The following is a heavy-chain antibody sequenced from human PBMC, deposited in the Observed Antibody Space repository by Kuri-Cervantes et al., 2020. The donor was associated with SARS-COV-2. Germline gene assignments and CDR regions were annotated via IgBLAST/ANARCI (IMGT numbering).Heavy chain of an antibody. CDR1: GYSISSGYY. V-gene: IGHV4-38-2*02. Sequence: SETLSLTCTVSGYSISSGYYWGWIRQPPGKGLEWIGSIYHSGSTYYNPSLKSRVTISVDTSKNQFSLKLSSVTAADTAVYYCARSELLNDAFDIWGQGTMVTVSS. CDR2: IYHSGST. J-gene: IGHJ3*02. CDR3: ARSELLNDAFDI. D-gene: IGHD1-26*01.